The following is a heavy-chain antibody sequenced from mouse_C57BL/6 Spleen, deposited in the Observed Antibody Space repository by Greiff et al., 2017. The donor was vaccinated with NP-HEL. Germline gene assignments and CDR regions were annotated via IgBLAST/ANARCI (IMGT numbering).Heavy chain of an antibody. CDR1: GYTFTDYY. CDR2: IYPGSGNT. D-gene: IGHD2-4*01. V-gene: IGHV1-76*01. Sequence: QVQLQQSGAELVRPGASVKLSCKASGYTFTDYYINWVKQRPGQGIEWIARIYPGSGNTYYNEKFKGKATLTAEKSSSTAYMQLSSLTSEDSAVYFCARKGAHYDYDGGVFAYWGQGTLVTVSA. J-gene: IGHJ3*01. CDR3: ARKGAHYDYDGGVFAY.